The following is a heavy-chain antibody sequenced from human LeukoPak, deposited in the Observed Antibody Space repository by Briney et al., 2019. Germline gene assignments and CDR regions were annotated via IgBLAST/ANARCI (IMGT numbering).Heavy chain of an antibody. V-gene: IGHV3-7*01. D-gene: IGHD5-18*01. CDR1: GFTFSSYW. CDR2: IKQDGSEK. J-gene: IGHJ4*02. Sequence: VGSLRLSCAASGFTFSSYWMSWVRQAPGKGLEWVANIKQDGSEKYYVDSVKGRFTISRDNAKNSLYLQMNSLRAEDTAVYYCARDNAIWAAMVPYYFDYWGLGTLVTVSS. CDR3: ARDNAIWAAMVPYYFDY.